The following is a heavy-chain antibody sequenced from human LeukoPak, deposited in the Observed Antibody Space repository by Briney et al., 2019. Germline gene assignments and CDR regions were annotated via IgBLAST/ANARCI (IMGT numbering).Heavy chain of an antibody. CDR3: ARDCRMDSSSCFDY. Sequence: PGGSLRLSCAASGFTFSSYSMNWVRQAPGKGLEWVSSISSSSSYIYYADSVKGRFTISRDNAKNSLYLQMNSLRAEDTAVYYCARDCRMDSSSCFDYWGQGTLVTVSS. D-gene: IGHD6-6*01. J-gene: IGHJ4*02. CDR2: ISSSSSYI. CDR1: GFTFSSYS. V-gene: IGHV3-21*01.